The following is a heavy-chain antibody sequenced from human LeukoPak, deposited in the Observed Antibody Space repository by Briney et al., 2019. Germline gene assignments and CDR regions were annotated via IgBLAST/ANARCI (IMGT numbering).Heavy chain of an antibody. CDR3: ARVRRPGYYYYGMDV. CDR1: GFTFSSYA. CDR2: ISYDGINK. V-gene: IGHV3-30-3*01. J-gene: IGHJ6*02. Sequence: GGSLRLSCAASGFTFSSYAMHWVRQAPGKGLEWVAVISYDGINKYYADSVKGRFTISRDNSKNTLYLQMNSLSAEDTAVYYCARVRRPGYYYYGMDVWGQGTTVTVSS. D-gene: IGHD3-16*01.